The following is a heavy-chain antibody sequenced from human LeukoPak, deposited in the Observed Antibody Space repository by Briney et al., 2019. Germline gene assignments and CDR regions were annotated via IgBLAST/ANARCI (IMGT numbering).Heavy chain of an antibody. J-gene: IGHJ4*02. CDR2: ISGSGGST. CDR3: AKDGRGYCSSTSCLYY. D-gene: IGHD2-2*01. CDR1: GFTFSSYA. Sequence: GGSLRLSCAASGFTFSSYAMSWVRRAPGKGLEWVSAISGSGGSTYYADSVKGRFTISRDNSKNTLYLQMNSLRAEDTAVYYCAKDGRGYCSSTSCLYYWGQGALVTVSS. V-gene: IGHV3-23*01.